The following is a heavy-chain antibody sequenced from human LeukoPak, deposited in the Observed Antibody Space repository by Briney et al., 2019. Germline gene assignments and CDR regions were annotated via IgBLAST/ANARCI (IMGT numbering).Heavy chain of an antibody. J-gene: IGHJ3*01. CDR1: GFTLSGHS. CDR3: ARTIYYYESTSYFSDAFDV. D-gene: IGHD3-22*01. CDR2: ISSTSAYI. V-gene: IGHV3-21*01. Sequence: AGGSLRLSCAATGFTLSGHSMNWVRQAPGKGLDWVSSISSTSAYIYYQDSVKGRFTISRDDAKNSLYLEMDSLGAEDTAVYYCARTIYYYESTSYFSDAFDVWGQGTMVTVSS.